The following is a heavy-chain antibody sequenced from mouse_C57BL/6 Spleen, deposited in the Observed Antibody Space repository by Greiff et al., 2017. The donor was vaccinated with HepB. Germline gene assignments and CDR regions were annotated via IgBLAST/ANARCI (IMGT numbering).Heavy chain of an antibody. CDR3: VRDPITTVVATPYAMDY. D-gene: IGHD1-1*01. Sequence: EVQLVESGGGLVQPKGSLKLSCAASGFTFNTYAMHWVRQAPGKGLEWVARIRSKSSNYATYYADSVKDRFTISRDDSQSMLYLQMNNLKTEDTAMYYCVRDPITTVVATPYAMDYWGQGTSVTVSS. CDR2: IRSKSSNYAT. J-gene: IGHJ4*01. V-gene: IGHV10-3*01. CDR1: GFTFNTYA.